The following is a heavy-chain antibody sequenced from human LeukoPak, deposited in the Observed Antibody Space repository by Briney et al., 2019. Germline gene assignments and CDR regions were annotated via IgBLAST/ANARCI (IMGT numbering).Heavy chain of an antibody. CDR2: INPNSGDT. D-gene: IGHD3-3*01. Sequence: ASVTVSCKASGYTLTVYYIHWVRQAPGQGLEWMRRINPNSGDTNFAQKFQGRVTMTRDTSISTAYMDLSGLRPDDTAVYYCARVGGYYPYWGQGTLVTVSS. CDR3: ARVGGYYPY. J-gene: IGHJ4*02. V-gene: IGHV1-2*06. CDR1: GYTLTVYY.